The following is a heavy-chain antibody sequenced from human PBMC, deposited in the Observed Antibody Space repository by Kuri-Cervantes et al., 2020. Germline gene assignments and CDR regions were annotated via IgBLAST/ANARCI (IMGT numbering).Heavy chain of an antibody. D-gene: IGHD2-8*01. CDR1: GFTFSSYA. V-gene: IGHV3-23*01. CDR3: ARYCTNGVCQLEYYHGMDV. J-gene: IGHJ6*02. CDR2: ISGSGGST. Sequence: GESLKISCAASGFTFSSYAMSWVRQAPGKGLEWVSAISGSGGSTYYADSVKGRFTISRDNSKNTLYLQMNSLRAEDTAVYYCARYCTNGVCQLEYYHGMDVWGQGTTVTVSS.